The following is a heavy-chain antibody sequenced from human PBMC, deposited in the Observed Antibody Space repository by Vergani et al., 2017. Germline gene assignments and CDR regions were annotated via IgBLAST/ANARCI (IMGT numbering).Heavy chain of an antibody. J-gene: IGHJ4*02. CDR3: AREGWLQACDY. CDR1: GGSISSSSYY. D-gene: IGHD5-24*01. CDR2: IYYSGST. V-gene: IGHV4-39*07. Sequence: QLQLQESGPGLVKPSETLSLTCTVSGGSISSSSYYWGWIRQPPGKGLEWIGSIYYSGSTYYNPSLKSRVTISVDTSKNQFSLKLSSVTAADTAVYYCAREGWLQACDYWGQGTLVTVSS.